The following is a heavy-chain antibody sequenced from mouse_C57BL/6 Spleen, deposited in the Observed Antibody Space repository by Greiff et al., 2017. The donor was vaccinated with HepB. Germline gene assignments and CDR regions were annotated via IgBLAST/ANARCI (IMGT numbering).Heavy chain of an antibody. V-gene: IGHV2-6*01. Sequence: VQRAESGPGLVAPSQSLSITCTVSGFSLTSYGVDWVRQSPGKGLEWLGVIWGVGSTNYNSALKSRLSISKDNSKSQVFLKMNSLQTDDTAMYYCARLYSPGAMDYWGQGTSVTVSS. CDR1: GFSLTSYG. CDR3: ARLYSPGAMDY. J-gene: IGHJ4*01. CDR2: IWGVGST. D-gene: IGHD2-12*01.